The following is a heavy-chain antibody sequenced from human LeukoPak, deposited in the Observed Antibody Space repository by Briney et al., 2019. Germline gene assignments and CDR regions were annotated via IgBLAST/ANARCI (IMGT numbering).Heavy chain of an antibody. CDR3: ARGIPSGSYKYYFDY. CDR2: ISYSGSI. J-gene: IGHJ4*02. CDR1: GGSISSNNW. Sequence: SGTLSLTCAVSGGSISSNNWWGWVRQPPGKGLEWIGYISYSGSINYNPSLRSRVTISVDTSKNQFSLKLSSVTAADTAVYYCARGIPSGSYKYYFDYWGQGTLVTVSS. D-gene: IGHD1-26*01. V-gene: IGHV4-4*02.